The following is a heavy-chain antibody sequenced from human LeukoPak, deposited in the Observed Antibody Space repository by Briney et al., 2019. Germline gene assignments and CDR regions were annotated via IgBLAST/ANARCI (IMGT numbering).Heavy chain of an antibody. CDR1: GYTFSSYG. CDR3: ATQYCSGGSCYFAPAYY. D-gene: IGHD2-15*01. V-gene: IGHV3-30*03. J-gene: IGHJ4*02. CDR2: ISYDGSNK. Sequence: GGSLRLSCAASGYTFSSYGMHWVRQAPGKGLEWVAVISYDGSNKYYADSVKGRFTISRDNSKNTLYLQMNSLRAEDTAVYYCATQYCSGGSCYFAPAYYWGQGTLVTVSS.